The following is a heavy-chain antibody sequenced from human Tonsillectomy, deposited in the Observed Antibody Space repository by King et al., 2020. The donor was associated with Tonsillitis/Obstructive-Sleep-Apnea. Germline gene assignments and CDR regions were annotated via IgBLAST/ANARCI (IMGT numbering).Heavy chain of an antibody. CDR1: GFTFSSDW. V-gene: IGHV3-74*01. CDR2: INRDGSST. J-gene: IGHJ6*03. CDR3: GRGRESGSYYDNYYMDV. D-gene: IGHD1-26*01. Sequence: VQLVESGGGLVQPGGPLRLSCAASGFTFSSDWMHWVRQAPGKGLVWVSHINRDGSSTSYADSVKGRFTISRDNAKNTLYLQMNRLRAEDTAVYYCGRGRESGSYYDNYYMDVWGKGTTVTVSS.